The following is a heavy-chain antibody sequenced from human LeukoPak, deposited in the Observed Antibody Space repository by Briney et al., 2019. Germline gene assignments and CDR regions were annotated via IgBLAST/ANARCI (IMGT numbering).Heavy chain of an antibody. V-gene: IGHV3-33*01. CDR1: GFTFSSYG. CDR2: IWYDGSNK. CDR3: ARDAIHDYGDY. J-gene: IGHJ4*02. Sequence: AGGSLRLSCAASGFTFSSYGMHWVRQAPGKGLEWVAVIWYDGSNKYYADSVKGRFTISRDNSKNTLYLQMNSLRAEDTAVYYCARDAIHDYGDYWGQGTLVTVSS.